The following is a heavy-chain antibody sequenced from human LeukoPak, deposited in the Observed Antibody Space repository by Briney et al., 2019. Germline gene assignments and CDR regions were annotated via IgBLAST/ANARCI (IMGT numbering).Heavy chain of an antibody. D-gene: IGHD2-2*02. CDR3: ARARGRNIVVVPAAIYYFDY. Sequence: GASVKVSCKASGCTFSSYAISWVRQAPGQGHEWMGGIIPIFGTANYAQKFQGRVTITADESTSTAYMELSSLRSEATAVYYCARARGRNIVVVPAAIYYFDYWGQGTLVTVSS. V-gene: IGHV1-69*13. CDR1: GCTFSSYA. CDR2: IIPIFGTA. J-gene: IGHJ4*02.